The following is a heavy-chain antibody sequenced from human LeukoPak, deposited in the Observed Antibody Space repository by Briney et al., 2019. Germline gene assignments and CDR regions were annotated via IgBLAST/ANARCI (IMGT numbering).Heavy chain of an antibody. Sequence: SETLSLTCTVSGGSISSYYWSWIRQPPGKGLEWIGRIYTSGSTNYNPSLKSRVTMSVDTSKNQFSLKLSSVTAADTAVYYCARAVEDGYCSGGSCYADAFDIWGQGTMVTVSS. J-gene: IGHJ3*02. CDR3: ARAVEDGYCSGGSCYADAFDI. D-gene: IGHD2-15*01. CDR1: GGSISSYY. CDR2: IYTSGST. V-gene: IGHV4-4*07.